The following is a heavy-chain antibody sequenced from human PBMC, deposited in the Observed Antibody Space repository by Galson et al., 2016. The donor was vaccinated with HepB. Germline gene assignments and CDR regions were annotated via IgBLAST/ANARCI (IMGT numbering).Heavy chain of an antibody. CDR2: ISAGSGDT. J-gene: IGHJ5*02. V-gene: IGHV1-3*01. CDR3: ARAPVGSPIFLEVLLGGFDP. CDR1: GYTFTSYG. D-gene: IGHD3-3*01. Sequence: SVKVSCKASGYTFTSYGVHWVRQAPGQRPEWMGWISAGSGDTKYSQKFQGRVTITRDTSARTAYMDLSRLRFEDTAVYYCARAPVGSPIFLEVLLGGFDPWGQGTLVTVSS.